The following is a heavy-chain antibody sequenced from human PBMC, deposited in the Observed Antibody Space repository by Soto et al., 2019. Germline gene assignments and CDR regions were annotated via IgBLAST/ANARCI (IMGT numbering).Heavy chain of an antibody. J-gene: IGHJ5*02. CDR1: GYTFTSYG. D-gene: IGHD3-3*01. CDR2: ISAYNGNT. Sequence: ASVKVSCKAPGYTFTSYGISWVRKAPGQGLEWMGWISAYNGNTNYAQKLQSRVTMTTDTSTSTAYLELRSLRSDDTAVYCCARDRRITIFGLAPQGFGPWG. CDR3: ARDRRITIFGLAPQGFGP. V-gene: IGHV1-18*01.